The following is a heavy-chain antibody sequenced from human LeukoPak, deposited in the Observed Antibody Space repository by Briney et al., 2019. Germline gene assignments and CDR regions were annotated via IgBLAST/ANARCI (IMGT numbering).Heavy chain of an antibody. CDR1: GGSFSGYY. J-gene: IGHJ3*02. CDR2: INHSGST. D-gene: IGHD3-22*01. CDR3: ARSRGTMINAFDI. V-gene: IGHV4-34*01. Sequence: SETLSLTCAVYGGSFSGYYWSWIRQPPGKGLEWIGEINHSGSTNYNPSLKSRVTISVDTSKNQFSLKLSSVTAADTAVHYCARSRGTMINAFDIWGQGTMVTVSS.